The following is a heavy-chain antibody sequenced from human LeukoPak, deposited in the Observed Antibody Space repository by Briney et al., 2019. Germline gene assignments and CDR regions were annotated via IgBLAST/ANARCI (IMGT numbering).Heavy chain of an antibody. V-gene: IGHV4-59*01. D-gene: IGHD6-6*01. J-gene: IGHJ5*02. CDR3: ARGSSEGSWFDP. Sequence: PSETLSLTCTVSGGSISSYYWSWIRQPPGKGLEWIGYIYYSGRTNYNPSLKSRVTISVDTSKNQFSLKLSSVTAADTAVYYCARGSSEGSWFDPWGQGTLVTVSS. CDR2: IYYSGRT. CDR1: GGSISSYY.